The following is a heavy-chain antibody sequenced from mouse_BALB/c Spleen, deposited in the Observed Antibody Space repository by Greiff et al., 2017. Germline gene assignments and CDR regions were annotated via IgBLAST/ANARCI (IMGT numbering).Heavy chain of an antibody. V-gene: IGHV1-9*01. J-gene: IGHJ3*01. CDR1: GYTFSSYW. D-gene: IGHD2-3*01. Sequence: QVQLQQSGAELMKPGASVKISCKATGYTFSSYWIEWVKQRPGHGLEWIGEILPGSGSTNYNEKFKGKATFTADTSSNTAYMQLSSLASEDSALYYCARSYDGYPAWFAYWGQGTLVTVSA. CDR3: ARSYDGYPAWFAY. CDR2: ILPGSGST.